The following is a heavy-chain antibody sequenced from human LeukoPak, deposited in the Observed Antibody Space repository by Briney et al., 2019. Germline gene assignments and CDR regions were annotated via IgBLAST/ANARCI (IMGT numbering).Heavy chain of an antibody. CDR3: ARAISASGYSYNFLY. D-gene: IGHD5-18*01. CDR2: IYAGGST. J-gene: IGHJ4*02. V-gene: IGHV3-66*01. Sequence: GGSLRLSCAASGVTVSYSYMSWVRQSPGKGLEWVSLIYAGGSTYYADSVKGRFTISRDNSKNTLYLQMNSLRAEDTAVYYCARAISASGYSYNFLYWGQGTLVTVSS. CDR1: GVTVSYSY.